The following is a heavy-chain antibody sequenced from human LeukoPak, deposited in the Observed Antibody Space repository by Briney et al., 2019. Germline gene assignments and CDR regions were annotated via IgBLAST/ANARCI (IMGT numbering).Heavy chain of an antibody. CDR3: ARSWVLHGGFDS. CDR1: GYSFTNYW. D-gene: IGHD1-26*01. J-gene: IGHJ4*02. V-gene: IGHV5-51*01. CDR2: IYPSDSDT. Sequence: GESLKISCKGFGYSFTNYWDGWVRQMPGKGLEWMGVIYPSDSDTRYSPSFQGQVTISADKSISTAYLQWSSLKASDTAMYYCARSWVLHGGFDSWGQGTLVTVSS.